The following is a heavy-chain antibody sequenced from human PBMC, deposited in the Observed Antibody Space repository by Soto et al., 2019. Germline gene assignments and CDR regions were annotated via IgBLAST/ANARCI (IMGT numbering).Heavy chain of an antibody. J-gene: IGHJ4*02. V-gene: IGHV6-1*01. D-gene: IGHD3-3*01. Sequence: SQTLSLTCAISGDSVSSNSSAWNCISQSPSRGLEWLGRTYYRSKWYNDYAVSVKSRITINPDTSKNQFSLQLNSVTPEDTAVYYCARGLFFGVVRYYFDYWGQGTLVTVSS. CDR1: GDSVSSNSSA. CDR2: TYYRSKWYN. CDR3: ARGLFFGVVRYYFDY.